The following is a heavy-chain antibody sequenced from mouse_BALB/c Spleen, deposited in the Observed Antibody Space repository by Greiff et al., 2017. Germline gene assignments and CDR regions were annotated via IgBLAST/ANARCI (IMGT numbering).Heavy chain of an antibody. Sequence: EVQGVESGGGLVKPGGSLKLSCAASGFTFSSYAMSWVRQTPEKRLEWVATISSGGSYTYYPDSVKGRFTISRDNAKNTLYLQMSSLRSEDTAMYYCARHRSTMITTGAMDYWGQGTSVTVSS. CDR3: ARHRSTMITTGAMDY. D-gene: IGHD2-4*01. V-gene: IGHV5-9-3*01. CDR2: ISSGGSYT. CDR1: GFTFSSYA. J-gene: IGHJ4*01.